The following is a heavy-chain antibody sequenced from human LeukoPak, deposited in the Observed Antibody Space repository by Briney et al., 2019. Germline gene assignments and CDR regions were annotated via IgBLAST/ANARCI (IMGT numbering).Heavy chain of an antibody. CDR1: GGSISSGGYY. CDR3: ARRQNSDIVVVVAATPHDAFDI. Sequence: SQTLSLTCTVSGGSISSGGYYWSWIRQPPGKGLEWIGYIYHSGSTYYNPSLKSRVTISVDRSKNQFSLKLSSVTAADTAVYYCARRQNSDIVVVVAATPHDAFDIWGQGTMVTVSS. CDR2: IYHSGST. J-gene: IGHJ3*02. V-gene: IGHV4-30-2*01. D-gene: IGHD2-15*01.